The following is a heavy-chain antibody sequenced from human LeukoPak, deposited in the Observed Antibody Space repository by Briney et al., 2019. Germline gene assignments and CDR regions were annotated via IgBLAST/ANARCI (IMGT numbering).Heavy chain of an antibody. CDR2: ISGSGGST. Sequence: RACLRLSCAASGFTFSSYAMSWVRQAPGKGLEWVSAISGSGGSTYYADSVKGRFTISRDNSKNTLYLQMNSLRAEDTAVYYCARAKGYCSSTSCPFDYWGQGTLVTVSS. D-gene: IGHD2-2*01. V-gene: IGHV3-23*01. J-gene: IGHJ4*02. CDR3: ARAKGYCSSTSCPFDY. CDR1: GFTFSSYA.